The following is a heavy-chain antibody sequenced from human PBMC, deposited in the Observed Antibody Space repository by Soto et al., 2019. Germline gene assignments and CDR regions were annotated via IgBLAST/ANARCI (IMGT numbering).Heavy chain of an antibody. V-gene: IGHV3-30*18. CDR3: AKSQYFDILTGLDY. J-gene: IGHJ4*02. CDR1: GFTFRNYA. CDR2: LSFDGGIQ. Sequence: GGSLRLSCVASGFTFRNYAMNWVRQAPGKGPEWVATLSFDGGIQNYADSVKGRFTISRDNSKNSLYLEMNTLREEDTAVYSCAKSQYFDILTGLDYWGQGALVTVSS. D-gene: IGHD3-9*01.